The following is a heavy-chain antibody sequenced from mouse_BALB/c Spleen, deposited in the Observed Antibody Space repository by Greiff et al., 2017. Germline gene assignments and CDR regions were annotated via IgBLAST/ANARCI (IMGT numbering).Heavy chain of an antibody. CDR2: IYWDDDK. D-gene: IGHD2-14*01. J-gene: IGHJ4*01. Sequence: QVTLKVSGPGILQPSQTLSLTCSFSGFSLSTSGMGVSWIRQPSGKGLEWLAHIYWDDDKRYNPSLKSRLTISKDTSRNQVFLKITSVDTADTATYYCARIRDYRYDGSMDYWGQGTSVTVSS. V-gene: IGHV8-12*01. CDR3: ARIRDYRYDGSMDY. CDR1: GFSLSTSGMG.